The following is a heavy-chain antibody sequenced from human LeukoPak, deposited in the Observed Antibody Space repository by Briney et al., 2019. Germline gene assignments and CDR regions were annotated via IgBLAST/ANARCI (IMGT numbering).Heavy chain of an antibody. CDR2: MSLDGSHK. CDR3: ARDQYSTMVRGVIPHDAFDI. Sequence: GGSLRLSCAASAFTFSSYAMHWVRQAPGKGLEWVAVMSLDGSHKYYADSVKGRFTISRDNSKNTLYLQMNSLRAEDTAVYYCARDQYSTMVRGVIPHDAFDIWGQGTMVTVSP. D-gene: IGHD3-10*01. CDR1: AFTFSSYA. V-gene: IGHV3-30*04. J-gene: IGHJ3*02.